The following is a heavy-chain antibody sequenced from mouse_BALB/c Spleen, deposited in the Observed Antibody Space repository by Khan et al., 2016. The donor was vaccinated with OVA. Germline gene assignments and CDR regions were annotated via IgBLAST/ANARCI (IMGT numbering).Heavy chain of an antibody. D-gene: IGHD1-1*01. CDR3: ARSGYGRLAY. Sequence: QVQLKESGPELVKPGASVKMSCKAAGYIFTDYVINWVKQRTGQGLEWIGEIYPGSGSTYYHEKFKGKATLTADKSSNTAYMQLSSLTSEDSSVYFCARSGYGRLAYWGQGTTLTVSS. CDR2: IYPGSGST. CDR1: GYIFTDYV. V-gene: IGHV1-77*01. J-gene: IGHJ2*01.